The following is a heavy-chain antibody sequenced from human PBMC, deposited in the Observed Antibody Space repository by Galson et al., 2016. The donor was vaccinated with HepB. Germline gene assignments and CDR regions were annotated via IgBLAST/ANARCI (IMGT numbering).Heavy chain of an antibody. V-gene: IGHV3-30-3*01. CDR2: ISYDGSKK. J-gene: IGHJ4*02. CDR3: ASRDSFDY. CDR1: GFTLSSYA. Sequence: SLRLSCAASGFTLSSYAMHWVRQAPGKGLEWVAVISYDGSKKYHADSVKGRFTISRDNSKNTLYLQMNSLRAEDTAVYYCASRDSFDYWGQGTLVTVSS.